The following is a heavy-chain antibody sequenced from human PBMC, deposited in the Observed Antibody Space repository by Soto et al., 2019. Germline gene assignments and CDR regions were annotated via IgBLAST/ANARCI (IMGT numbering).Heavy chain of an antibody. D-gene: IGHD3-10*01. J-gene: IGHJ6*02. CDR1: GFIFNMYG. CDR3: VKAPAVRGLLVRMNYGMDV. Sequence: QLVESGGGVVQPGTSLRLSCVASGFIFNMYGMNWVRQAPGKGLEWVAVISNDGSNKYYADSVKGRFAISRDNSKNMVYLQMDSLSPDDTAVYYCVKAPAVRGLLVRMNYGMDVWGQGTKVTVSS. V-gene: IGHV3-30*18. CDR2: ISNDGSNK.